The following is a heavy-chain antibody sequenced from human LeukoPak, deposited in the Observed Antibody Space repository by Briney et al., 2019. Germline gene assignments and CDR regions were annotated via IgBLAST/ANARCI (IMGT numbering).Heavy chain of an antibody. CDR3: SRVGFYYDSSGNNPFDY. V-gene: IGHV3-7*01. J-gene: IGHJ4*02. CDR1: GFTFINYW. CDR2: IKQDGTEN. Sequence: TGGSLRLSCAASGFTFINYWMAWVRQAPGKGLEWVANIKQDGTENYYVDSVKCRFTISRDNAKNSLYLQINSLRAEDTAVYYCSRVGFYYDSSGNNPFDYWGQGTLVTVSS. D-gene: IGHD3-22*01.